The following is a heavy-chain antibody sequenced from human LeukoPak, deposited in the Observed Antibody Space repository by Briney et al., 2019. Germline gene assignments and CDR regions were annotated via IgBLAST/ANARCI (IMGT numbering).Heavy chain of an antibody. V-gene: IGHV4-39*07. CDR1: GGSISSSSYY. D-gene: IGHD2-15*01. J-gene: IGHJ4*02. CDR2: IYYSGST. CDR3: AREPYCSGGSCYFDY. Sequence: SETLSLTCTVSGGSISSSSYYWGWIRQPPGKGLEWIGSIYYSGSTYYNPSLKSRVTISVDTSKNQFSLKLSSVTAADTAVYYCAREPYCSGGSCYFDYWGQGTLVTVSS.